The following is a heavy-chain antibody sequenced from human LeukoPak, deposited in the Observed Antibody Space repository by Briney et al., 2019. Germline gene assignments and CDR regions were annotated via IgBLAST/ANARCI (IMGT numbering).Heavy chain of an antibody. D-gene: IGHD2-15*01. Sequence: SETLSLTCSISGASITSGTYFWTWVRQPPGEGLEWIGSINYSGTTYYTASLKSRVTISVDTSKTQYSLSLTLVTAADTAVYFCARLETVSGANYFDHWGQGALVTVSS. CDR3: ARLETVSGANYFDH. CDR2: INYSGTT. J-gene: IGHJ4*02. CDR1: GASITSGTYF. V-gene: IGHV4-39*01.